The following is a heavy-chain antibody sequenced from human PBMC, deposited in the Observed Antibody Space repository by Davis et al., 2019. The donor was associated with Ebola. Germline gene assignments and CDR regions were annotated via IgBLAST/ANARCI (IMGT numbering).Heavy chain of an antibody. Sequence: PSETLSLTCAISGDSVSTAGWNWIRQSPSRGLEWLGRTYYKSKWYNDYAVSVKSRININPDTSKNLLSLQLNSVTPEDTAMYYCARGWLRGGLDVWGEGTTVTVSS. CDR1: GDSVSTAG. CDR2: TYYKSKWYN. V-gene: IGHV6-1*01. CDR3: ARGWLRGGLDV. D-gene: IGHD5-18*01. J-gene: IGHJ6*04.